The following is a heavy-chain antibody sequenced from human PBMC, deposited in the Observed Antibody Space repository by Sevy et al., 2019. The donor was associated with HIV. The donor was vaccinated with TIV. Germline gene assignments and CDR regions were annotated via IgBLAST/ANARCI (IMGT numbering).Heavy chain of an antibody. Sequence: GESLKISCAASGFTFSGSAMHWVRQASGKGLEWVGRIRSKANSYATAYSASVKGRFTISREDSKNTAYLQMNSLKTEDTAVYYCTRPVLSNWFDPWGQGTLVTVSS. CDR1: GFTFSGSA. CDR2: IRSKANSYAT. V-gene: IGHV3-73*01. D-gene: IGHD3-10*01. CDR3: TRPVLSNWFDP. J-gene: IGHJ5*02.